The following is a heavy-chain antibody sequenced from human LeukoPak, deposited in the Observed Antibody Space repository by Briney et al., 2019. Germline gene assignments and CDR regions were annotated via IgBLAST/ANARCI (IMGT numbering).Heavy chain of an antibody. CDR2: INPNSGGT. CDR3: ASLWGDYPIYDY. V-gene: IGHV1-2*06. J-gene: IGHJ4*02. CDR1: GYTFTGYY. Sequence: GASVKVSCKASGYTFTGYYMHWVRQAPGQGLEWMGRINPNSGGTNYAQKFQGRATMTRDTSISTAYMELSRLRSDDTAVYYCASLWGDYPIYDYWGQGTLVTVSS. D-gene: IGHD4-17*01.